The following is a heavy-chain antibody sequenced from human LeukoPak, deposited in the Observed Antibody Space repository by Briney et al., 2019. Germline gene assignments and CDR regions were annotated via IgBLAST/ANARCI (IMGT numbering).Heavy chain of an antibody. CDR3: ARGRDSDYAFDY. J-gene: IGHJ4*02. CDR2: IYSGGST. CDR1: GFTVSSNY. D-gene: IGHD4-17*01. Sequence: GGSLRLSCAASGFTVSSNYMSWVRQAPGKGLEWISVIYSGGSTYYADSVKGRFTISRDNSKNSLYLQMNSLRAEDTAVYYCARGRDSDYAFDYWGQGTLVTVSS. V-gene: IGHV3-53*01.